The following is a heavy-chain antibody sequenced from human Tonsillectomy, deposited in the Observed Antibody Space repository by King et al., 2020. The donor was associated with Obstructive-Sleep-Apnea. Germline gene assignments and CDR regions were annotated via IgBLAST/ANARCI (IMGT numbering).Heavy chain of an antibody. CDR2: IRYDGSNK. CDR1: GFTFSSYG. Sequence: QLVQSGGGVVQPGRSLRLSCAASGFTFSSYGMHWVRQAPGKGLEWVAFIRYDGSNKYYADSVKGRFTIPRDNSKNTLYLQMNSLRAEDTAVYYCARGRELLVIGEYYFDYWGQGTLVTVSS. CDR3: ARGRELLVIGEYYFDY. V-gene: IGHV3-30*02. J-gene: IGHJ4*02. D-gene: IGHD1-26*01.